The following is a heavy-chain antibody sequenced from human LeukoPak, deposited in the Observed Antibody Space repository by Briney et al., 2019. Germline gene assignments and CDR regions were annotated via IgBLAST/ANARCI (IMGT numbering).Heavy chain of an antibody. Sequence: PGGSLRLSCAASGFTFSTYALNWVRQAPGKGLEWVPAISSSVDATYYADSVKGRFTISRDNSKDTLYLQMNNLRVGDTAVYYCVISPRTTGPIGRFDDWGQGTLVTVSS. CDR2: ISSSVDAT. J-gene: IGHJ4*02. CDR3: VISPRTTGPIGRFDD. V-gene: IGHV3-23*01. CDR1: GFTFSTYA. D-gene: IGHD1-14*01.